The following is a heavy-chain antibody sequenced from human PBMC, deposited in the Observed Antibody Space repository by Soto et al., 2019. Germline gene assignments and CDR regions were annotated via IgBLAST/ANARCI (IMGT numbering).Heavy chain of an antibody. CDR3: ATFVGYCTSITCRSDY. CDR1: GFMFSSYS. CDR2: ISSTSTTI. Sequence: GGSLRLSCAASGFMFSSYSMSWVRQAPGKGLEWVSYISSTSTTIYYADSVKGRFTVSRDNGKNSLYLQMHSLRDEDTVLYYCATFVGYCTSITCRSDYWGQGTLVTVSS. V-gene: IGHV3-48*02. J-gene: IGHJ4*02. D-gene: IGHD2-2*01.